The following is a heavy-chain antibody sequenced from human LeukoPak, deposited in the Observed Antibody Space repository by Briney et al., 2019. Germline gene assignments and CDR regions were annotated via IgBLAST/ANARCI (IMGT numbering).Heavy chain of an antibody. J-gene: IGHJ4*02. D-gene: IGHD2-2*01. CDR1: GFTLSNYA. Sequence: GGSLRLSCAASGFTLSNYAMSWVRQAPGKGLEWVSAISGSGGSTYYADSVKGRFTISRDNSKNTLYLKMNSLRAEDTAVYFCAKPGLLVVPAANPYYFDYWGQGTLVTVSS. V-gene: IGHV3-23*01. CDR3: AKPGLLVVPAANPYYFDY. CDR2: ISGSGGST.